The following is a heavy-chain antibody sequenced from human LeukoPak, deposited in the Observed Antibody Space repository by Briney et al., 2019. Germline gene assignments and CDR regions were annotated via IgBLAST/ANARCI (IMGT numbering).Heavy chain of an antibody. CDR1: GFTFSDYY. CDR3: ARDGYNSFDY. D-gene: IGHD5-24*01. Sequence: GSLRLSCAASGFTFSDYYMSWIRQPPGKGLEWIGEINHSGSTNYNPSLKSRVTISVDTSKNQFSLKLSSVTAADTAVYYCARDGYNSFDYWGQGTLVTVSS. V-gene: IGHV4-34*01. J-gene: IGHJ4*02. CDR2: INHSGST.